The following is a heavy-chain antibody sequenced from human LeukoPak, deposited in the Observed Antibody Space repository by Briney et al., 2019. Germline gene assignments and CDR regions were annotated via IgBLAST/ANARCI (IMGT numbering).Heavy chain of an antibody. J-gene: IGHJ4*02. V-gene: IGHV3-48*02. D-gene: IGHD6-13*01. CDR2: ISSGSGII. Sequence: GGSLRLSCAASGFTFSTYSMSWVRQAPGKGLEWVSYISSGSGIIYYADSVKGRFTISRDNAKNSLYLQMNSLRDEDTAVYYCARDSSSFDYWGQGTLVTVSS. CDR3: ARDSSSFDY. CDR1: GFTFSTYS.